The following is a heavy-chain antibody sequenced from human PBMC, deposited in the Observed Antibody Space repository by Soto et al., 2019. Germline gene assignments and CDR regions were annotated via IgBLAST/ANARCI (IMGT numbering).Heavy chain of an antibody. CDR3: AIDGYYGSSGYAPYLDS. V-gene: IGHV1-69*01. CDR2: IIPIFGTA. Sequence: QVQLVQSGAEVKKPGSSVKVSCKASGGTFSSYAISWVRQAHGQGLEWMGGIIPIFGTANYAQKFQGRVTITADESTSTACMEVSSLSSEDTAVYYGAIDGYYGSSGYAPYLDSWGHGTLVTVSS. D-gene: IGHD3-22*01. CDR1: GGTFSSYA. J-gene: IGHJ4*01.